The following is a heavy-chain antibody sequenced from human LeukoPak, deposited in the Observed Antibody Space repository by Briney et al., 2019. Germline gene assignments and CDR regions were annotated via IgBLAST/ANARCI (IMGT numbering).Heavy chain of an antibody. Sequence: PGGSLRLSCAASGFTFSGYPIHWVRQAPGKGLEWVAVISYDGSNKYYADSVKGRFTISRDNSKNTLYLQMNSLRAEDTAVYYCAKSLMYSSGWYYYYGMDVWGQGTTVTVSS. D-gene: IGHD6-19*01. CDR1: GFTFSGYP. CDR3: AKSLMYSSGWYYYYGMDV. CDR2: ISYDGSNK. V-gene: IGHV3-30-3*02. J-gene: IGHJ6*02.